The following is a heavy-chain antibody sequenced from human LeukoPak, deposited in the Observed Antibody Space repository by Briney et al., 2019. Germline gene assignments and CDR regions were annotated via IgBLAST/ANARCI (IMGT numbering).Heavy chain of an antibody. J-gene: IGHJ5*02. CDR2: IYYSGST. D-gene: IGHD5-12*01. V-gene: IGHV4-30-4*01. CDR3: AREVGLPDDASKHNWFDP. CDR1: GGSISSGDYY. Sequence: PSETLSLTCTVSGGSISSGDYYWSWIRQPPGKGLEWIGYIYYSGSTYYNPSLKSRVTISVDTSKNQFSLKLSSVTAADTAVYYCAREVGLPDDASKHNWFDPWGQGTLVTVSS.